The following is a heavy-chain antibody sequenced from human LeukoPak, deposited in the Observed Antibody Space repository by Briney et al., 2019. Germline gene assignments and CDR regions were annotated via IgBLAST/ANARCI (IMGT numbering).Heavy chain of an antibody. J-gene: IGHJ4*02. CDR3: ARPCGDLGGDFDY. CDR1: GFTFSSSA. Sequence: PGGSLRLSCSGSGFTFSSSAIHWVRQAPGKGLEWVGRIRSKVNNYATEHAPSVRGRFTISRDDSKNTAYLQMNSLRVEDTAVYFCARPCGDLGGDFDYWGQGTLVTVSS. V-gene: IGHV3-73*01. CDR2: IRSKVNNYAT. D-gene: IGHD4-17*01.